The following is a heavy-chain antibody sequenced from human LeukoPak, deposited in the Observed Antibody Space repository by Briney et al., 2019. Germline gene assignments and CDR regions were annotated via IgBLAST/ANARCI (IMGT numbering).Heavy chain of an antibody. CDR3: YRGTPHYSGSGSYYISHFDP. J-gene: IGHJ5*02. V-gene: IGHV4-34*01. CDR2: MNQSGST. Sequence: SETLSLTCAVYGGSFSSYYCCWTRQPPGKGLEWIGEMNQSGSTNYYSTLKSRVPLPLAMATNQFSLKLSSETVTDAAVDCCYRGTPHYSGSGSYYISHFDPWGQGTLVTVSS. CDR1: GGSFSSYY. D-gene: IGHD3-10*01.